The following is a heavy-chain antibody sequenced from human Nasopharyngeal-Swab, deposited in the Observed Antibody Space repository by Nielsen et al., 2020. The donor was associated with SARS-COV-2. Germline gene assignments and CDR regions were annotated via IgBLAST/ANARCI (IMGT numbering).Heavy chain of an antibody. J-gene: IGHJ6*02. CDR3: ARYIPTGGMDV. V-gene: IGHV2-70*11. D-gene: IGHD2-2*02. CDR1: GFSLSTSGRC. CDR2: IDWDDDK. Sequence: SGPTLVNPTPTLTLTCTFSGFSLSTSGRCVSWIRQPPGKALEWLARIDWDDDKYYSTSLKTRLTISKDTSKNQVFLTMTNMDPVDTATYYCARYIPTGGMDVWGQGTTVTVSS.